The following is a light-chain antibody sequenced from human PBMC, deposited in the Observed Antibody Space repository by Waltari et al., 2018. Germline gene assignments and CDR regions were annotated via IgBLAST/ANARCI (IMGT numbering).Light chain of an antibody. CDR2: WAS. V-gene: IGKV4-1*01. J-gene: IGKJ1*01. CDR1: QSVLYSSNNRNY. Sequence: IVMTQSPDSLAASLGERATINFKSSQSVLYSSNNRNYLGWYQHKPGQPPKLLIYWASTRESGVPDRFSGSGSGTDFTLTISSLQAEDVAVYYCQQYYTSPRTFGQGTKVEIK. CDR3: QQYYTSPRT.